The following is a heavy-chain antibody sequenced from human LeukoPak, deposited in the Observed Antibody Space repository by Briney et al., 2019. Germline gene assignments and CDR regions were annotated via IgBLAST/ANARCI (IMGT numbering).Heavy chain of an antibody. D-gene: IGHD2-2*02. Sequence: GSSVKVSCKASGGTFHSYAINWVRQAPGQGLEWMGGIIPLFGAADYAQKFQGRVTITTDESTSTAYMELSSLRSEDTAVYYCARSYCSSTRCYMGGFDIWGLGTMVTVSS. CDR2: IIPLFGAA. J-gene: IGHJ3*02. CDR1: GGTFHSYA. V-gene: IGHV1-69*05. CDR3: ARSYCSSTRCYMGGFDI.